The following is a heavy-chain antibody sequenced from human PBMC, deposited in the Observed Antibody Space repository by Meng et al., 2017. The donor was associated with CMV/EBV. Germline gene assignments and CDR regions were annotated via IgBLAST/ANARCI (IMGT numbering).Heavy chain of an antibody. Sequence: ASVKVSCKASGYTFTSYYMHWVRQATGQGLEWMGIINPSGGSTSYAQKFKGRVTMTRDTSTSTVYMELSSLRSEDTAVYYCARDGAPRDSSGYYSDYWGQGTLVTVSS. CDR3: ARDGAPRDSSGYYSDY. J-gene: IGHJ4*02. V-gene: IGHV1-46*01. D-gene: IGHD3-22*01. CDR2: INPSGGST. CDR1: GYTFTSYY.